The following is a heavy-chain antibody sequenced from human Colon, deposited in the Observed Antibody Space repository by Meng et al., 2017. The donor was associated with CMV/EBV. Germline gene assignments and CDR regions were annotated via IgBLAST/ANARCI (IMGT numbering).Heavy chain of an antibody. V-gene: IGHV3-33*01. CDR3: ARTSHYYYGMDV. CDR2: IRYDGSNK. Sequence: LSLTGAASGFTFSSYGMHWVRQAPGKGLEWVAFIRYDGSNKYYADSVKGRFTISRDNAKNSLYLQMNSLRADDTGVYYCARTSHYYYGMDVWGQGTTVTVSS. J-gene: IGHJ6*02. CDR1: GFTFSSYG.